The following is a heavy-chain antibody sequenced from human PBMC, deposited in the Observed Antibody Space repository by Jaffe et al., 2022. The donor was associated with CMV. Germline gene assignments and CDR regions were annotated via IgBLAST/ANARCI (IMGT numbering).Heavy chain of an antibody. CDR1: GYTFTSYA. CDR2: INAGNGNT. J-gene: IGHJ4*02. V-gene: IGHV1-3*01. Sequence: QVQLVQSGAEVKKPGASVKVSCKASGYTFTSYAMHWVRQAPGQRLEWMGWINAGNGNTKYSQKFQGRVTITRDTSASTAYMELSSLRSEDTAVYYCARGGGERYFDWLTLDYWGQGTLVTVSS. D-gene: IGHD3-9*01. CDR3: ARGGGERYFDWLTLDY.